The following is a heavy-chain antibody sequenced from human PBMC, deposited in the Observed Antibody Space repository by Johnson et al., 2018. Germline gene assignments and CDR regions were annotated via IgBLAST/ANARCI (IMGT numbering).Heavy chain of an antibody. CDR2: ISGSGGST. CDR3: VKMTCYDYVWGSYRDPPWDY. D-gene: IGHD3-16*02. J-gene: IGHJ4*02. V-gene: IGHV3-23*04. CDR1: GFTFSNYA. Sequence: EVQLVETGGGLVQPGGSXRLSCAASGFTFSNYAMTWVRRAPGKGLEWVSGISGSGGSTFYAESVKGWCAISRDNSMNTLYLQLKSRRAEDTAVYYCVKMTCYDYVWGSYRDPPWDYWGQGTLVTVSS.